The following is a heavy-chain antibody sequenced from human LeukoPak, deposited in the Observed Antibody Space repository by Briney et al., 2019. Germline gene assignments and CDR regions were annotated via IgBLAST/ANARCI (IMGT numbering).Heavy chain of an antibody. CDR2: INPNSGGT. D-gene: IGHD4-23*01. V-gene: IGHV1-2*02. J-gene: IGHJ3*02. Sequence: ASVKVSCKASGYTFTGYYMHWVRQAPGQGLEWMGWINPNSGGTNYAQKFQGRVTMTRDTSISTAYMELSRLRSDDTAVYYCASRRSGNSGAFDIWGQGTMVTVSS. CDR1: GYTFTGYY. CDR3: ASRRSGNSGAFDI.